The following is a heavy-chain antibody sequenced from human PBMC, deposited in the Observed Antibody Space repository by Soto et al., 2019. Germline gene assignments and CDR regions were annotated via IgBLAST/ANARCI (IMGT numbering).Heavy chain of an antibody. D-gene: IGHD3-3*01. CDR2: ISSSSSYI. CDR1: GLTFSSYS. CDR3: ARAAIWSGYPFDY. Sequence: GGSLRLSCAASGLTFSSYSMNWVRQAPGKGLEWVSSISSSSSYIYYADSVKGRFTISRDNAKNSLYLQMNSLRAEDTAVYYCARAAIWSGYPFDYWGQGTLVTVSS. J-gene: IGHJ4*02. V-gene: IGHV3-21*01.